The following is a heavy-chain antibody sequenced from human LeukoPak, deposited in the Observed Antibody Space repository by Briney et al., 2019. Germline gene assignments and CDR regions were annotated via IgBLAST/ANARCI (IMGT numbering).Heavy chain of an antibody. CDR2: IKEDGSVK. CDR1: GXTFSTYW. CDR3: ARDSPAGNSRHSEPTFDY. Sequence: PGGSLRLSCAASGXTFSTYWMAWVRQAPGKGLEWVADIKEDGSVKYYVDSVKGRFTISRDNANNSLYLQMNSLGAEDTAVYYCARDSPAGNSRHSEPTFDYWGQGTLVTVSS. J-gene: IGHJ4*02. D-gene: IGHD1/OR15-1a*01. V-gene: IGHV3-7*04.